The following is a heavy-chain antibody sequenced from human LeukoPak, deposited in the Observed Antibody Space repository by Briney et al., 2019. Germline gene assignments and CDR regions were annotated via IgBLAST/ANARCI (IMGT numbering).Heavy chain of an antibody. Sequence: GGSLRLSCAASGFTFNTYGMSWVRQAPGKGLEWVSGISGSGGATYYADSVKGRFTISRDDPHNTLYLQMNSLRAEDTAVYFCARGGVDYYGSGTYYLMYYFDYWGQGALVTVYS. CDR3: ARGGVDYYGSGTYYLMYYFDY. CDR2: ISGSGGAT. J-gene: IGHJ4*02. D-gene: IGHD3-10*01. CDR1: GFTFNTYG. V-gene: IGHV3-23*01.